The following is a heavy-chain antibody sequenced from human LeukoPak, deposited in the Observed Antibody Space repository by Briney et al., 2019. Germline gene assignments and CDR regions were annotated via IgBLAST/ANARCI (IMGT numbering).Heavy chain of an antibody. CDR2: IALNGGDT. CDR3: ARLILTGVPTRGYFDS. D-gene: IGHD3-9*01. V-gene: IGHV3-23*01. CDR1: GFIFSKYG. Sequence: GGSLRLSCAVSGFIFSKYGMTWLRQAPGKGLELVSGIALNGGDTDYADSVRGRFTISRDNFQNSLYLQMNSLRAEDTAVYYCARLILTGVPTRGYFDSWGQGTLVTVSS. J-gene: IGHJ4*02.